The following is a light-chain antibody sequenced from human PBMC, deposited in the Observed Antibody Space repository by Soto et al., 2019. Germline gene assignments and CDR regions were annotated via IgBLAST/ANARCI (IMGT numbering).Light chain of an antibody. CDR1: QSIKNY. J-gene: IGKJ1*01. Sequence: DIQMTQSPSSLSASVGDRFTITCRASQSIKNYLNWYQQKPGKAPKLLIFPASSLQSGVPSRFSGSGSGTDFTLTISSLQPEDFATYYCQQSYITPSTFGPGPKVEIK. CDR3: QQSYITPST. V-gene: IGKV1-39*01. CDR2: PAS.